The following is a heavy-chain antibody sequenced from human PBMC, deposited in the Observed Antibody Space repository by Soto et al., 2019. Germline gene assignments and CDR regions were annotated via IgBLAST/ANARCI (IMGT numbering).Heavy chain of an antibody. D-gene: IGHD5-12*01. V-gene: IGHV1-69*01. CDR3: ARGRGYSGDDHYYYFDMDV. CDR1: GGTFNNYP. J-gene: IGHJ6*02. Sequence: QVQLVQSGAEVKKPASSVKVSCKASGGTFNNYPITWVRQAPGEGLEWMGGSIPIFGTANYAQNFQGRVTISVDASTSTAYMELRSLRSEDTAVYYCARGRGYSGDDHYYYFDMDVWGQGTTVTVSS. CDR2: SIPIFGTA.